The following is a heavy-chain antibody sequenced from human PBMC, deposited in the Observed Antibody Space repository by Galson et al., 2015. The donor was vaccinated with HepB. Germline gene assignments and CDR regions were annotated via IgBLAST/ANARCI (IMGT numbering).Heavy chain of an antibody. CDR2: ISSSSSYI. J-gene: IGHJ3*02. CDR1: GFTFSSYS. V-gene: IGHV3-21*01. D-gene: IGHD5-24*01. Sequence: SLRLSCAASGFTFSSYSMNWVRQAPGKGLEWVSSISSSSSYIYYADSVKGRFTISRDNAKNSLYLQMNSLRAEDTAVYYCARMRWLQLGDAFDIWGQGTMVTVS. CDR3: ARMRWLQLGDAFDI.